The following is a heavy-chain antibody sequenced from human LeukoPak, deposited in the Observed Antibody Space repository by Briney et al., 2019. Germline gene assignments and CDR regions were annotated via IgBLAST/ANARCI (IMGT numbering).Heavy chain of an antibody. CDR1: GFSFSRYY. V-gene: IGHV3-11*01. Sequence: GGSLRLSCAASGFSFSRYYMSWVRQTPGKALEWISYIPTSGISVQYADSVRGRFTASRDDAKNSLHLQMGSLRVEDTAVYYCTRAVGLGPGAHFDQWGQGALVIVSS. CDR2: IPTSGISV. CDR3: TRAVGLGPGAHFDQ. J-gene: IGHJ4*02. D-gene: IGHD1-26*01.